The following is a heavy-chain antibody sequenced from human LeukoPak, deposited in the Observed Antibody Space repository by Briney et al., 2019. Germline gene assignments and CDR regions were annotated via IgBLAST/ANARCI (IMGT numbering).Heavy chain of an antibody. Sequence: SETLSLTCSVSGGSISSGGYYWSWIRQHPGKGLEWIGYIYYSGSTYYNPSLKSRVTISVDTSKNQFSLKLSSVTAADTAVYYCARVDSSSWYYFDYWGQGTLVTVSS. J-gene: IGHJ4*02. CDR3: ARVDSSSWYYFDY. CDR1: GGSISSGGYY. CDR2: IYYSGST. V-gene: IGHV4-31*03. D-gene: IGHD6-13*01.